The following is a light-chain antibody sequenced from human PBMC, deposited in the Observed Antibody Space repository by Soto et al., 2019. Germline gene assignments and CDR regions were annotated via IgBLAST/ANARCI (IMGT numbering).Light chain of an antibody. V-gene: IGKV1-33*01. Sequence: DIPMTQSTPSLAASVGDRVTITCQASQDLTNYLNWYQQKPGEAPKLLIYDTITLEEGVPSRFSGGGSGTDFTFTINGLQPEDAAIYSCQQYVNLPYTFGQGTKLEIK. CDR3: QQYVNLPYT. CDR1: QDLTNY. J-gene: IGKJ2*01. CDR2: DTI.